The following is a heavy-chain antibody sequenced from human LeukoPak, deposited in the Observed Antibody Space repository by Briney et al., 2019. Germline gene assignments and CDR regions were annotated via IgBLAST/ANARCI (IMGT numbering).Heavy chain of an antibody. CDR1: GYTFTGYY. Sequence: ASVKVSCKASGYTFTGYYMHWVRQAPGQGLEWMGWINPNSGGTNYAQKFQGWVTMTRDMSITTAYMELSRLRSDDTAVYYCARHHSGVLDYWGQGTLVTVSS. J-gene: IGHJ4*02. CDR3: ARHHSGVLDY. V-gene: IGHV1-2*04. CDR2: INPNSGGT.